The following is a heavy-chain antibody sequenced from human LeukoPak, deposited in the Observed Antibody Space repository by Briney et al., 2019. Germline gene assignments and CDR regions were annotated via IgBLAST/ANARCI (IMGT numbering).Heavy chain of an antibody. D-gene: IGHD2-21*01. CDR3: ARRGLVVIPV. CDR2: IYYGGAT. CDR1: GGSVGSSDSY. J-gene: IGHJ4*02. V-gene: IGHV4-39*01. Sequence: SETLSLTCTVSGGSVGSSDSYWVWVRQPPGKGLEWVGSIYYGGATHYSPSLKSRLTISADTSRNQFSLSLTSVTAADTAVYLCARRGLVVIPVWGQGTLVTVSS.